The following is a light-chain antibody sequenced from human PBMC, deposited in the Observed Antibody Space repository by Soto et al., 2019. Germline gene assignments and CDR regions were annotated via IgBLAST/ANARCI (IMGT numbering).Light chain of an antibody. CDR2: DAS. Sequence: VLTQSPATLSLSPGERATLSCRASQSVTNYLAWYQQKPGQAPRLLIYDASDRATGIPARFSGSGSGTDFTLTISSLEPEDFAVYYCQQRSNWPPITFGQGTRLEIK. J-gene: IGKJ5*01. CDR1: QSVTNY. V-gene: IGKV3-11*01. CDR3: QQRSNWPPIT.